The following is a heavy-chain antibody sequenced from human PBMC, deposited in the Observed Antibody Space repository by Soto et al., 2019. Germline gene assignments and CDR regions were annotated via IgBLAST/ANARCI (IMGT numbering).Heavy chain of an antibody. D-gene: IGHD3-10*01. V-gene: IGHV3-23*01. Sequence: AGGSLRLSCAASGFTFSSYAMSWVRQAPGKGLEWVSAISGSGGSTYYADSVKGRFTISRDNSKNTLYLQMNSLRAEDTAVYYCATIPLLWFGSRTFDYWGQGTLVTISS. CDR3: ATIPLLWFGSRTFDY. CDR1: GFTFSSYA. CDR2: ISGSGGST. J-gene: IGHJ4*02.